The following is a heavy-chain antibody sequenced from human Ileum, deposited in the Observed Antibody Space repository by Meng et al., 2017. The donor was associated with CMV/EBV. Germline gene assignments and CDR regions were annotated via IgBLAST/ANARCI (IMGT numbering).Heavy chain of an antibody. V-gene: IGHV3-30*02. J-gene: IGHJ5*02. CDR1: GFTFSSYG. D-gene: IGHD2-2*01. CDR2: IRYDGSNQ. CDR3: AKDPTFGTSTRLDP. Sequence: GESLKISCSASGFTFSSYGMHWALQAPGKGLQWVAFIRYDGSNQYYADSVKGRFTISRDNSNNTLYLQMHSLTVEDTAVYYCAKDPTFGTSTRLDPWGQGTLVTVSS.